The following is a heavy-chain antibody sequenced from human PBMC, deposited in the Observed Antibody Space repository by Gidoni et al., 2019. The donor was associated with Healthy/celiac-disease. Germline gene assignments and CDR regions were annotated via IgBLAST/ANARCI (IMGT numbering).Heavy chain of an antibody. Sequence: QVTLVQSGAEGKNPGASVKVSCKASGSTFTSYAMHWVRQAHGQRLEWMGWINAGNGNPKYSQKFQGRVTIIRDTSASTAYMELSSLRSEDTAVYYCARALLLRGNWFDPWGQGTLVTVSS. CDR1: GSTFTSYA. V-gene: IGHV1-3*01. CDR2: INAGNGNP. J-gene: IGHJ5*02. D-gene: IGHD3-10*01. CDR3: ARALLLRGNWFDP.